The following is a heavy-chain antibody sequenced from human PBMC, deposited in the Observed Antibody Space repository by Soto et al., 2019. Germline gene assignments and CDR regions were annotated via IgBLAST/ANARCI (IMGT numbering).Heavy chain of an antibody. D-gene: IGHD6-19*01. CDR2: ISASGGST. J-gene: IGHJ1*01. V-gene: IGHV3-23*01. CDR3: AKVAQWPCAEYFQH. CDR1: GFTFSSYG. Sequence: PGGSLRLSCAASGFTFSSYGMTWVRQAPGKGLEWVSAISASGGSTYYADSVKGRFTISRDNSKNTLYLQMNSLRAEDTAVYYCAKVAQWPCAEYFQHWGQVTLITVSS.